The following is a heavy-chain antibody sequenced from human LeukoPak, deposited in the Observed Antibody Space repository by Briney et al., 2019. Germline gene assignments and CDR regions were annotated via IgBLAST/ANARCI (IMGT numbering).Heavy chain of an antibody. Sequence: SETLSLTCTVSGGSISSYYWSWIRQPPGKGLECIGYIYYSGSTNYNPSLKSRVTISVDTSKNQFSLKMSSVTAADTAVYYCARAYSNYGYYYYMDVWGKGTTVTVSS. D-gene: IGHD4-11*01. CDR2: IYYSGST. CDR3: ARAYSNYGYYYYMDV. CDR1: GGSISSYY. V-gene: IGHV4-59*01. J-gene: IGHJ6*03.